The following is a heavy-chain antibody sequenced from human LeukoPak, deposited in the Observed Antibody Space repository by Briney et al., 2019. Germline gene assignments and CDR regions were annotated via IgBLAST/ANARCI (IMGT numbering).Heavy chain of an antibody. CDR1: GYTLTELS. V-gene: IGHV1-24*01. J-gene: IGHJ4*02. D-gene: IGHD3-16*01. CDR2: FDPEDGET. CDR3: ATTTLKMTPYYDYIWGSYRSVHFDY. Sequence: ASVKVSCKVSGYTLTELSMHWVRQAPGKGLEWMGGFDPEDGETIYAQKFQGRVTMTEDTSTDTAYMELSSLRSEDTAVYYFATTTLKMTPYYDYIWGSYRSVHFDYWGQGTLVTVSS.